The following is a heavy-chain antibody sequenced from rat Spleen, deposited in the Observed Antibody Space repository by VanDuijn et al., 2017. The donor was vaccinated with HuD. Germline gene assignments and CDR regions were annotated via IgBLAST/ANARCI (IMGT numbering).Heavy chain of an antibody. D-gene: IGHD1-11*01. V-gene: IGHV5-25*01. CDR2: ITSGGSNI. CDR3: ATDQGYGGYSAYWYFDF. J-gene: IGHJ1*01. CDR1: GFTFSSFS. Sequence: EVQLVESGGGLVQPGRSLKVSCAASGFTFSSFSMAWVRQAPKKGLEWVATITSGGSNIYYPDSMKGRFTISRDNAKSTLYLQMDSLRSEDTATYYCATDQGYGGYSAYWYFDFWGPGTMVTVSS.